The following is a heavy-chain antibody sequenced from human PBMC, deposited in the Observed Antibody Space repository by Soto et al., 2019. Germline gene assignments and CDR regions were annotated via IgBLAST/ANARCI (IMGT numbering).Heavy chain of an antibody. Sequence: LRLSCAASGFTFSDYTMNWVRQAPGKGLEWVSSTTSSSIYKYYADSLKGRFTISRDNAKSSLYLQMNSLRAEDTAVYYCARVRREGIAIAQMDVWGQGTTVTVSS. CDR3: ARVRREGIAIAQMDV. CDR1: GFTFSDYT. J-gene: IGHJ6*02. CDR2: TTSSSIYK. V-gene: IGHV3-21*01. D-gene: IGHD6-13*01.